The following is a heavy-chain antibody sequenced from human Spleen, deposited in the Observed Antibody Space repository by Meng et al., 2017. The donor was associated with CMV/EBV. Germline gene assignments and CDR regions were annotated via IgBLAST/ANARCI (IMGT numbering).Heavy chain of an antibody. J-gene: IGHJ4*02. V-gene: IGHV4-30-4*08. CDR2: IYYSGST. D-gene: IGHD1-26*01. CDR3: ASLYIGSYVDEYYFDY. CDR1: GGSISSGDYF. Sequence: SETLSLTCTVSGGSISSGDYFWSWIRQPPGKGLECIGYIYYSGSTSYNPSLRSRVTISVDTSKDQFSLKVSSLTAADTAVYYCASLYIGSYVDEYYFDYWGQGTLVTVSS.